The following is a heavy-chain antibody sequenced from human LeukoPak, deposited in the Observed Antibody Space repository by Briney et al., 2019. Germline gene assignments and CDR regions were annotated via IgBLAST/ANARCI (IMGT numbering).Heavy chain of an antibody. CDR1: GFTFSSYA. J-gene: IGHJ4*02. Sequence: GGSLRLSCAASGFTFSSYAMSWVRQAPGKGLQWVSTISVRGDSTYYADSVEGQFTVSRDNSKNTLYLQMNSLRVEDTAVYYCAKDLGRDGYEIFDYWGQGTLVTVSS. D-gene: IGHD5-24*01. V-gene: IGHV3-23*01. CDR2: ISVRGDST. CDR3: AKDLGRDGYEIFDY.